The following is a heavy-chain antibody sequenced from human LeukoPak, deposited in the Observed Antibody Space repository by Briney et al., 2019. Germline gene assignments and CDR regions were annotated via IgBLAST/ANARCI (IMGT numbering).Heavy chain of an antibody. CDR2: ISASGGST. J-gene: IGHJ4*02. D-gene: IGHD5-18*01. V-gene: IGHV3-23*01. Sequence: PGGSLRLSCAASGFTFSIYAISWVRQAPGKGLEWVSGISASGGSTYYADSVRGRFTISRGNSKNTLYLQMNSLRAGDTAIYYCAKEEGYSHFDYWGQGTLVTVSS. CDR1: GFTFSIYA. CDR3: AKEEGYSHFDY.